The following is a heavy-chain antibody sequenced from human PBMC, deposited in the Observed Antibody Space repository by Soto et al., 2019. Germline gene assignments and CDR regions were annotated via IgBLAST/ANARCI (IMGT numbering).Heavy chain of an antibody. V-gene: IGHV1-3*01. CDR1: GYTFTSYA. CDR3: ARRTVDSITIFGVVMVNFDY. J-gene: IGHJ4*02. Sequence: GASVKVSCKASGYTFTSYAMHWVRQAPRQRLEWMGWINAGNGNTKYSQKFQGRVTITRDTSASTAYMELSSLRSEDTAVYYCARRTVDSITIFGVVMVNFDYWGQGTLVTVSS. CDR2: INAGNGNT. D-gene: IGHD3-3*01.